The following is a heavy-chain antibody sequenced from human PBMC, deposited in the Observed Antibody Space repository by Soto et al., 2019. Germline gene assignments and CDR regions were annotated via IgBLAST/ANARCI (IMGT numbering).Heavy chain of an antibody. J-gene: IGHJ4*01. Sequence: GPSVKVSCKASGYTFTSYAMHWGRQAPGQRLEWMGWINAGNGNTKYSQKFQGRVTITRDTSASTAYMELSSLRSEDTAVYYCARSIVVVTALDYWGPGTLVTVSS. CDR2: INAGNGNT. CDR1: GYTFTSYA. CDR3: ARSIVVVTALDY. D-gene: IGHD2-21*02. V-gene: IGHV1-3*01.